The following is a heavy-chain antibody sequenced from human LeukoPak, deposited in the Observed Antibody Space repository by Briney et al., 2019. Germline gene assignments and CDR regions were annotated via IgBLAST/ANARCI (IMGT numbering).Heavy chain of an antibody. J-gene: IGHJ6*02. CDR3: ARAGGGYCTNGVCWIYYYYGMDV. V-gene: IGHV4-34*01. D-gene: IGHD2-8*01. CDR2: INHSGST. CDR1: GGSFSGYY. Sequence: PSETLSLTCAVYGGSFSGYYWSWIRQPPGKGLEWIGEINHSGSTNYNPSLKSRVTISVDTSKNQFSLKLSSVTAADTAVYYCARAGGGYCTNGVCWIYYYYGMDVWGQGTTVTVSS.